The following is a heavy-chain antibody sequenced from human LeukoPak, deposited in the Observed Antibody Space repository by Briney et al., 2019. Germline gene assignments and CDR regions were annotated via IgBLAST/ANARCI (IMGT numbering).Heavy chain of an antibody. V-gene: IGHV4-39*07. D-gene: IGHD6-6*01. Sequence: PSETLSLTCTVSGGSISSSSYYWGWIRQPPGKGLEWIGSIYYSGSTYYNPSLKSRVTISVDTSKNQFSLKLSSVTAADTAVYYCAKQLGQGVYYYYYYMDVWGKGTTVTVS. CDR2: IYYSGST. CDR1: GGSISSSSYY. J-gene: IGHJ6*03. CDR3: AKQLGQGVYYYYYYMDV.